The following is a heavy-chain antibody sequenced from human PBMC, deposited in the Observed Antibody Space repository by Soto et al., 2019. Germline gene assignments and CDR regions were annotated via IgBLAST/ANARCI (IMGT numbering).Heavy chain of an antibody. CDR3: AKDVVSSGWYDGFDS. Sequence: EVQLVESGGGLVQPGRSLRLSCAASGFSFGDYAMQWVRQVPGKGLEWVSSISWNGESIGYADSVKGRFTISRDNGKKYVYLQMNSLRGEDTALYYCAKDVVSSGWYDGFDSWGQGTLVTVS. V-gene: IGHV3-9*01. J-gene: IGHJ4*02. CDR1: GFSFGDYA. D-gene: IGHD6-19*01. CDR2: ISWNGESI.